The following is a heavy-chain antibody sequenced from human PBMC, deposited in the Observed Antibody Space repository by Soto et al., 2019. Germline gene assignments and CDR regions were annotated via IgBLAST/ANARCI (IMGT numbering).Heavy chain of an antibody. J-gene: IGHJ4*02. CDR3: ARAGGSRSCSGYFDY. Sequence: SETLSLTCAVYGGSFSGYYWSWIRQPPGKGLEWIGEINHSGSTNYNPSLKSRVTISVDTSKNQFSLKLSSVTAADTAVYYCARAGGSRSCSGYFDYWGKGTLVTVS. D-gene: IGHD6-13*01. CDR1: GGSFSGYY. CDR2: INHSGST. V-gene: IGHV4-34*01.